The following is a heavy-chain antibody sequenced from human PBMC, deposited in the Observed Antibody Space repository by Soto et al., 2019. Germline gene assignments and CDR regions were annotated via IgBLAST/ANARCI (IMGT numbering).Heavy chain of an antibody. V-gene: IGHV1-3*01. Sequence: GASVKVSCKASGYTFTTYSIAWVRKAPGQRLEWMGWINAANGNTKYSQNFQGRVTISRDTSASTAYLELSSLRSEDTAVYYCARGSFETSGYPDYWAQGTLVPVSS. J-gene: IGHJ4*02. CDR2: INAANGNT. CDR1: GYTFTTYS. CDR3: ARGSFETSGYPDY. D-gene: IGHD3-22*01.